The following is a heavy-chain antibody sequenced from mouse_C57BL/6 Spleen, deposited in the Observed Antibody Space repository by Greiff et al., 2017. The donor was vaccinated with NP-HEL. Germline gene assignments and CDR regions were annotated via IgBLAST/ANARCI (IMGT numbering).Heavy chain of an antibody. D-gene: IGHD2-4*01. CDR2: ISSGSSTI. J-gene: IGHJ3*01. CDR3: ARGGYDYDDWFAY. V-gene: IGHV5-17*01. Sequence: EVMLVESGGGLVKPGGSLKLSCAASGFTFSDYGMHWVRQAPEKGLEWVAYISSGSSTIYYADTVKGRFTISRDNAKKTLFLQMTSLRSEDTAMYYCARGGYDYDDWFAYWGQGTLVTVSA. CDR1: GFTFSDYG.